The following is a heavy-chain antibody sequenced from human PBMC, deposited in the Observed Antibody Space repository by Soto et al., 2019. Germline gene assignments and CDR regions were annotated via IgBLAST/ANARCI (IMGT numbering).Heavy chain of an antibody. D-gene: IGHD3-10*01. CDR1: GFTFSSYS. V-gene: IGHV3-21*01. CDR3: ARASKSFGELLWHVAFDI. CDR2: ISSSSSYI. J-gene: IGHJ3*02. Sequence: PGGSLRLSCAASGFTFSSYSMNWVRQAPGKGLEWVSSISSSSSYIYYADSVKGRFTISRDNAKNSLYLQMNSLRAEDTAVYYCARASKSFGELLWHVAFDIWGQGTMVTVSS.